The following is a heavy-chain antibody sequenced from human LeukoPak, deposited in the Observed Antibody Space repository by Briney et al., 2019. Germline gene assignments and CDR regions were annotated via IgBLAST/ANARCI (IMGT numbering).Heavy chain of an antibody. CDR1: GGSISSYY. D-gene: IGHD1-26*01. CDR2: IYYSGST. Sequence: PSETLSLTCTVSGGSISSYYWSWIRQPPGKGLEWIGYIYYSGSTNYNLSLKSRVTISVDTSKNQFSLKLSCVTAADTAVNYCARDSESGSYAAYWGQGTLVTVSS. J-gene: IGHJ4*02. V-gene: IGHV4-59*01. CDR3: ARDSESGSYAAY.